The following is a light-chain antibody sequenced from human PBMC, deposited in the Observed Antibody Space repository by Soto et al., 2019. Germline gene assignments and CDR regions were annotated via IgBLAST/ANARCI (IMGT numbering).Light chain of an antibody. CDR1: NSDVGAFNY. CDR3: SSYTTGNTEV. J-gene: IGLJ1*01. V-gene: IGLV2-14*03. Sequence: QSALTQPASVSGSPGQSISISCIGTNSDVGAFNYVSWYQHHPGKAPRLIIYDVTSRPSGVSNRFSASKSGNTASLTISGLQAEDEADYYCSSYTTGNTEVFGTGTKVTVL. CDR2: DVT.